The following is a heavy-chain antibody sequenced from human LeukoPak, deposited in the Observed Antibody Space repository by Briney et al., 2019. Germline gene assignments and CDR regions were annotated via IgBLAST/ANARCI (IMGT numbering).Heavy chain of an antibody. D-gene: IGHD4-23*01. CDR3: ARLFPVTALK. CDR2: LHYSGST. J-gene: IGHJ3*01. Sequence: SETLSLTCTVSAAINSFYWSWLRQPPGKGLEWIGTLHYSGSTYYSPSLKSRVTTALDTSKNQFSLKLSSVTAADTAVYYCARLFPVTALKWGQGTMVAVTS. V-gene: IGHV4-59*04. CDR1: AAINSFY.